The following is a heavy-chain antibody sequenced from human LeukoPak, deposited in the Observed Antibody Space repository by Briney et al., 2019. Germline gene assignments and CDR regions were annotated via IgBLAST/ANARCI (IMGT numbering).Heavy chain of an antibody. CDR1: GFTFSSYA. J-gene: IGHJ4*02. CDR2: ISYDGSNK. CDR3: ASPGPYGSGSYFDY. Sequence: GGSLRLSRAASGFTFSSYAMHWVRQAPGKGLEWVAVISYDGSNKYYAGSVKGRFTISRDNSKNTLYLQMNSLRAEDTAVYYCASPGPYGSGSYFDYWGQGTLVTVSS. D-gene: IGHD3-10*01. V-gene: IGHV3-30-3*01.